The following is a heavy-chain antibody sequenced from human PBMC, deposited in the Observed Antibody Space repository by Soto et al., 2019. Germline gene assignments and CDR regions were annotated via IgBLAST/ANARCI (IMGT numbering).Heavy chain of an antibody. CDR2: IWYDGSQK. V-gene: IGHV3-33*06. CDR1: GFTFTTYS. CDR3: AKGGIGGMDV. Sequence: QVQLVESGGGVVQPGRALRVSCTTSGFTFTTYSFHWVRQAPGKGLEWVAVIWYDGSQKHYIDSVKGRFTISRDNSKNTLFLQMISLRAEDTAVYYCAKGGIGGMDVWGQGTTVTVSS. D-gene: IGHD3-3*01. J-gene: IGHJ6*02.